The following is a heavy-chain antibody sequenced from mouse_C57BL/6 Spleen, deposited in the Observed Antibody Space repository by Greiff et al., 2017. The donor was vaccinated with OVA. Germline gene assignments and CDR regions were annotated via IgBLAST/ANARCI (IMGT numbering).Heavy chain of an antibody. Sequence: VQLVASGPVLVKPGASVKISCKASGYAFSSSCMNWVKQRPGKGLEWIGRIYPGDGGTNYNGKFKGKATLTVDKSSSTAYMQLSSMTSEDSAVYYCAREGITTVDWYFDVWGTGTTVTVSS. CDR2: IYPGDGGT. J-gene: IGHJ1*03. CDR1: GYAFSSSC. V-gene: IGHV1-82*01. CDR3: AREGITTVDWYFDV. D-gene: IGHD1-1*01.